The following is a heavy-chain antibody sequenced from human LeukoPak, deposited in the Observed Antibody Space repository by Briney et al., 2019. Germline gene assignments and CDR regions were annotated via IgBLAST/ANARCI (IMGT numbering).Heavy chain of an antibody. CDR1: GFTFSSYA. J-gene: IGHJ4*02. CDR2: ISGSGGST. D-gene: IGHD3-10*01. Sequence: GGSLRLSCAAPGFTFSSYAMSWVRQAPGKGLVWVSAISGSGGSTYYADSVKGRFTISRDNSKNTLYLQMNSLRAEDTAVYYCAKAVAGSGSPSYFDYWGQGTLVTVSS. V-gene: IGHV3-23*01. CDR3: AKAVAGSGSPSYFDY.